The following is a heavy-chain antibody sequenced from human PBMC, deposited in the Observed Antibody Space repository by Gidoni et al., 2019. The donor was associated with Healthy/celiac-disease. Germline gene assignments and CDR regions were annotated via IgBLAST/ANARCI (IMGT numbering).Heavy chain of an antibody. CDR3: AKAPGYYDSSGYSEYFQH. Sequence: EVQLLESGGGWVQRGGSLRLSWAASGCTVSSYAMSLVRQAPGKGLGWVSAISCSGGSTYYADSVKGRFTISRDNSKNTLYLQMNSLRAEDTAVYYCAKAPGYYDSSGYSEYFQHWGQGTLVTVSS. CDR1: GCTVSSYA. CDR2: ISCSGGST. D-gene: IGHD3-22*01. V-gene: IGHV3-23*01. J-gene: IGHJ1*01.